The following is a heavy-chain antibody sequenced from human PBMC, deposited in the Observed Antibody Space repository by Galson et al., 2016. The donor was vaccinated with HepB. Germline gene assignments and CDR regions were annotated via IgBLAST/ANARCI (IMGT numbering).Heavy chain of an antibody. J-gene: IGHJ6*04. CDR2: ISRSGDST. V-gene: IGHV3-23*01. D-gene: IGHD1-26*01. CDR1: GFTFSNYG. CDR3: VQGSTAPAI. Sequence: SLRLSCAASGFTFSNYGVTWVRQAPGKGLEVVSSISRSGDSTDYADSVKGRFTISRDNSKNTLSLQMTSLPADDTAIYYCVQGSTAPAIWGKGTTVTVSS.